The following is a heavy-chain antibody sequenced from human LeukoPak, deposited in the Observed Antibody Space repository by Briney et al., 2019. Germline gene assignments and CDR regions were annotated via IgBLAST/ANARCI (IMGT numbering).Heavy chain of an antibody. CDR3: ARGYGGAMLNYFDY. Sequence: SVKVSCKASGYTFTNYTLNWVRQAPGQGLEWMGGIIPIFGTANYAQKFQGRVTITADESTSTAYMELSSLRSEDTAVYYCARGYGGAMLNYFDYWGQGTLVTVSS. J-gene: IGHJ4*02. CDR1: GYTFTNYT. D-gene: IGHD3-16*01. V-gene: IGHV1-69*13. CDR2: IIPIFGTA.